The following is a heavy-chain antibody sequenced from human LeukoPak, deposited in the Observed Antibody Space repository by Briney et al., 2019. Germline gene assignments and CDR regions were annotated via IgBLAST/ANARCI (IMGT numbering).Heavy chain of an antibody. J-gene: IGHJ3*02. CDR1: GFTFGDYA. Sequence: TGGSLRLSCAASGFTFGDYAMHWVRQTPGKGLEWVSLISGDGGSTYYADSVKGRFTISRDNSKNSLYLQMNSLRTEDTALYYCAKDIIDGHYDSFDIWGQGTMVTVSS. V-gene: IGHV3-43*02. D-gene: IGHD3-22*01. CDR2: ISGDGGST. CDR3: AKDIIDGHYDSFDI.